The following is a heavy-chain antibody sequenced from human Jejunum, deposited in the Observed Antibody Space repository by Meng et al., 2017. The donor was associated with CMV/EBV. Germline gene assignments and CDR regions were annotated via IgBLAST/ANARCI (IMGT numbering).Heavy chain of an antibody. CDR1: SGSYY. CDR2: TYSGGST. Sequence: SGSYYWGWIRHPPGKGLEWIGNTYSGGSTYYNPSLSSRVSISVDTSKDQFSLKLNSVTAADTAVYYCARGVHGRYCPGTCYPVDYWGQGTLVTVSS. CDR3: ARGVHGRYCPGTCYPVDY. J-gene: IGHJ4*02. V-gene: IGHV4-39*07. D-gene: IGHD2-8*02.